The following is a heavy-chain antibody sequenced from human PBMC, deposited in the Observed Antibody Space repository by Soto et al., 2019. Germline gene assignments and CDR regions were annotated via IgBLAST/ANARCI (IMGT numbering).Heavy chain of an antibody. CDR2: IYHSGST. V-gene: IGHV4-30-2*01. Sequence: QLQLQESGSGLVKPSQTLSLTCAVSGGSISSGGYSWSWIRQPPGKGLEWIGYIYHSGSTSYNPSLKCRGTISVGSSKNQFSLKLSSVTAADTDVYYCARTTTRMEFDYWGQGTLVTVSS. CDR1: GGSISSGGYS. D-gene: IGHD1-26*01. J-gene: IGHJ4*02. CDR3: ARTTTRMEFDY.